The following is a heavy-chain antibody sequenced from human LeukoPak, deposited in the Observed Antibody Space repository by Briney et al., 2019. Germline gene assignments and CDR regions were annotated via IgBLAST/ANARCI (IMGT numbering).Heavy chain of an antibody. CDR2: ISYDGSNK. CDR1: GFTFSSYA. V-gene: IGHV3-30*04. Sequence: GGSLRLSCAASGFTFSSYAMHWVRQAPGKGLEWVAVISYDGSNKYYADSVKGRFTISRDNSKNTLYLQMNSLRAEDTAVYYCARDDSSGYYIYWGQGTLVTVSP. CDR3: ARDDSSGYYIY. J-gene: IGHJ4*02. D-gene: IGHD3-22*01.